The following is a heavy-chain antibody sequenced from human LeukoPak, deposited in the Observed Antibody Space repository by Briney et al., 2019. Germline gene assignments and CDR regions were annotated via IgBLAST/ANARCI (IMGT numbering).Heavy chain of an antibody. J-gene: IGHJ6*02. Sequence: PGGSLRLSCTASGFTFSSYGMHWVRQAPGKGLEWVAVIWYDGSNKYYADSVKGRFTIPRDNSKNTLYLQMNSLRAEDTALYYCAKDMDYGDYDGMDVWGQGTTVTVSS. CDR2: IWYDGSNK. D-gene: IGHD4-17*01. CDR1: GFTFSSYG. CDR3: AKDMDYGDYDGMDV. V-gene: IGHV3-30*02.